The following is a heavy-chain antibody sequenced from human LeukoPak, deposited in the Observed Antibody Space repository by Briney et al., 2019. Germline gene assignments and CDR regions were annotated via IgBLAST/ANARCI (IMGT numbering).Heavy chain of an antibody. CDR2: MNPNSGKT. CDR3: ARGDFGETNTAFDI. V-gene: IGHV1-8*03. CDR1: GYTFTDYD. J-gene: IGHJ3*02. D-gene: IGHD4-17*01. Sequence: ASVTVSCKTSGYTFTDYDIHWVRQAPGQGLAWMGWMNPNSGKTNYAQKLQGRVTFSRNTSLSVAYMELSGLRSEDAAVYFCARGDFGETNTAFDIWGQGTMVAVSS.